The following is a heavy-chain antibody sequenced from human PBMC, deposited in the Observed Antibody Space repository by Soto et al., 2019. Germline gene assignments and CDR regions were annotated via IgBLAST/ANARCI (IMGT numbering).Heavy chain of an antibody. Sequence: QVQLVQSGAEVKKPGSSVKVSCKASGGTFSSYVISWVRQAPGQGLEWIGGINSIYDTANYALKFQDRVTITADESTSTIYMELSSLSSEDTAVYYCARARNGERHGLDIWGQGAMVSVSS. D-gene: IGHD1-1*01. J-gene: IGHJ3*02. V-gene: IGHV1-69*01. CDR3: ARARNGERHGLDI. CDR2: INSIYDTA. CDR1: GGTFSSYV.